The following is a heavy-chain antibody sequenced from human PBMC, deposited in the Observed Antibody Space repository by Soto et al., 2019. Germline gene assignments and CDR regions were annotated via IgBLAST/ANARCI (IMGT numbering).Heavy chain of an antibody. D-gene: IGHD6-19*01. CDR3: ARDYSSGWYKDY. CDR1: GFTFSSYS. J-gene: IGHJ4*02. V-gene: IGHV3-21*01. CDR2: ISSSSSYI. Sequence: GGSLRLSCAASGFTFSSYSMNWVRQAPGKGLEWVSSISSSSSYIYYADSVKGRFTIPRDNAKNSLYLQMNSLRAEDTAVYYCARDYSSGWYKDYWGQGTLVTVSS.